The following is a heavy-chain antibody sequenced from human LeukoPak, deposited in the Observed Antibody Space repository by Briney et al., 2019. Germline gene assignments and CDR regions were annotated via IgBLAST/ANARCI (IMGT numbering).Heavy chain of an antibody. Sequence: SETLSLTCTVSGGSISSGDYYWSWIRQPPGKGLEWIGYIYYSGSTYYNPSLKSRVTISVDTSKNQFSLKLSSVTAADTAVYYCARVPFITYNYGMDVWGQGTTVTVSS. J-gene: IGHJ6*02. V-gene: IGHV4-30-4*01. CDR1: GGSISSGDYY. D-gene: IGHD3-10*01. CDR2: IYYSGST. CDR3: ARVPFITYNYGMDV.